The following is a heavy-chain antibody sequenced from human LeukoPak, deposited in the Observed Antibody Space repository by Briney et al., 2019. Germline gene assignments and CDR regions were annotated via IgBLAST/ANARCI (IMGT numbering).Heavy chain of an antibody. V-gene: IGHV6-1*01. CDR1: GGSVSSNSAA. J-gene: IGHJ5*02. D-gene: IGHD6-19*01. CDR3: ARQGVRYKYRSGWLTYNWFDP. Sequence: SQTLSLTCAISGGSVSSNSAAWNWIRQSPSRGLEWLGRTYYRSTWYTDYAASVKSRISISPDTSKNQFSLHLSSVTPDDTAVYYCARQGVRYKYRSGWLTYNWFDPWGQGTLVNVSS. CDR2: TYYRSTWYT.